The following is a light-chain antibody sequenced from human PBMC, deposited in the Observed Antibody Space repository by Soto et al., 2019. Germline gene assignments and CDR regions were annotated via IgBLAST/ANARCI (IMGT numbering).Light chain of an antibody. CDR2: AAS. CDR1: QGISSH. V-gene: IGKV1-9*01. J-gene: IGKJ4*01. Sequence: IQLTQSPSSLSASVGDRVTITCRASQGISSHLAWYQQKPGEAPKLLIYAASTLQSGVPSRFSGSGSGTDFTLTISSLQPEDFATYYCQQLSSYPLTFGGGTKVDIK. CDR3: QQLSSYPLT.